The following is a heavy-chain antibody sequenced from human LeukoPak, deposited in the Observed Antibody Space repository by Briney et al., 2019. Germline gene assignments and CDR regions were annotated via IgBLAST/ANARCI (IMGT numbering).Heavy chain of an antibody. V-gene: IGHV3-74*01. D-gene: IGHD6-13*01. CDR3: ASASSHRIAAGGDY. J-gene: IGHJ4*02. CDR1: GFTFSNYW. CDR2: INSDGSSR. Sequence: GGSLRLSCAASGFTFSNYWMHWVRQAPGKGLVWVSRINSDGSSRDYADSVKGRFTISRDNAKNTLYLQMSSLRAEDTAVYYCASASSHRIAAGGDYWGQGTLVTVSS.